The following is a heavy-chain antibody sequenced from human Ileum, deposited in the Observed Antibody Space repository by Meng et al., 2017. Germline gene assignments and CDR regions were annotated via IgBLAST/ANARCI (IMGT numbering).Heavy chain of an antibody. CDR2: ISHSGSA. J-gene: IGHJ4*02. Sequence: QVQLPWPGPGRVRLSVTLPLSCSVSIVSIRSNTYWSWVRQPPGKGLAWIGQISHSGSASYNPSLKSRVTMSVDKSKSQFSLMLTSVTAADTAIYYCARHGGYSQDFWGQGTLVTVSS. V-gene: IGHV4-4*02. CDR3: ARHGGYSQDF. CDR1: IVSIRSNTY. D-gene: IGHD4-23*01.